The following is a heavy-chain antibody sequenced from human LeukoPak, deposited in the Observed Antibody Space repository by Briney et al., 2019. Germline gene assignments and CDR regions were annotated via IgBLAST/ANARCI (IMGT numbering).Heavy chain of an antibody. CDR2: ITSSSAYI. Sequence: GVSLRLSCAASGFNLSDYSMNWVRQAPGKGLEGVSSITSSSAYIYSEDSVKGRVTISRDNAKNALYLQMNSLRAEDTAVYYCARDCLSSGEWALLFDIWGQGTMVTVSS. D-gene: IGHD1-26*01. J-gene: IGHJ3*02. CDR1: GFNLSDYS. V-gene: IGHV3-21*01. CDR3: ARDCLSSGEWALLFDI.